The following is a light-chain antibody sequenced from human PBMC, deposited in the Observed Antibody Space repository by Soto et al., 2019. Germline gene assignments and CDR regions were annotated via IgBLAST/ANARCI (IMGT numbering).Light chain of an antibody. J-gene: IGLJ2*01. CDR1: KLGDKY. Sequence: SYELTQPPSVSVSPGQTASITCSGDKLGDKYACWYQQKPGQSPVLVIYQDSKRPSGIPERFSGSNSGNTATLTISGTQAMDEADYSCQAWDSSTAVFGGGTKVTVL. CDR2: QDS. CDR3: QAWDSSTAV. V-gene: IGLV3-1*01.